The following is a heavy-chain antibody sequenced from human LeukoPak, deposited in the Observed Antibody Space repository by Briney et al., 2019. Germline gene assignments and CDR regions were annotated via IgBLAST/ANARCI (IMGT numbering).Heavy chain of an antibody. CDR1: GGSISSYY. J-gene: IGHJ3*02. D-gene: IGHD3-10*01. CDR3: AKSNGYGLVDI. V-gene: IGHV4-59*04. CDR2: IYYSGNT. Sequence: PSETLSLTCTVSGGSISSYYWSWIRQPPGKGLEWIGSIYYSGNTYYNASLKSQVSISIDTSKSQFSLKLNSVTAADTAVYYCAKSNGYGLVDIWGQGTMVTVSS.